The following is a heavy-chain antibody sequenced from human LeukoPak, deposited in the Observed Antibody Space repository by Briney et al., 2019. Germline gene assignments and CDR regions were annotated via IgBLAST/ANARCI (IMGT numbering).Heavy chain of an antibody. CDR3: ARERFDSSGYYY. Sequence: GGSLRLSCAASGFTFDNYGMHWVRQAPGKGLEWVAIISYDGSDKYYADSVKGRFTISRDNSKNTLYLQMNSLRAEDTAVYYCARERFDSSGYYYWGQGTLVTVSS. J-gene: IGHJ4*02. CDR2: ISYDGSDK. D-gene: IGHD3-22*01. V-gene: IGHV3-30*03. CDR1: GFTFDNYG.